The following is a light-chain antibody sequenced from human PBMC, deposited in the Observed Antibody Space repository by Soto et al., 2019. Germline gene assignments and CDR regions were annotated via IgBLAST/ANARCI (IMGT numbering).Light chain of an antibody. CDR1: QSVSSN. J-gene: IGKJ4*01. Sequence: EIVMTQSPATLSVSPGERATLSCRASQSVSSNLAWYQQKPGQAPRLLIYGASTRATGIPARFSGSGSGTEFTLTISSLQSEYFAVDYCQQYNNCPLTFGGGTKVEIK. V-gene: IGKV3D-15*01. CDR3: QQYNNCPLT. CDR2: GAS.